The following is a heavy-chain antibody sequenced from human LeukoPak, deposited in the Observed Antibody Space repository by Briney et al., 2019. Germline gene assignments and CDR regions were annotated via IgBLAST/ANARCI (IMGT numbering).Heavy chain of an antibody. Sequence: PGGSLRLSCAASGLTVSSNYMSWVRQAPGKGLEWVSVIYSGGSTYYADSVKGRFTISRDNSKNTLYLQMNSLRAEDTAVYYCARDAGYDFWSGYYQGYFDYWGQGTLVTVSS. CDR1: GLTVSSNY. V-gene: IGHV3-66*02. J-gene: IGHJ4*02. CDR2: IYSGGST. D-gene: IGHD3-3*01. CDR3: ARDAGYDFWSGYYQGYFDY.